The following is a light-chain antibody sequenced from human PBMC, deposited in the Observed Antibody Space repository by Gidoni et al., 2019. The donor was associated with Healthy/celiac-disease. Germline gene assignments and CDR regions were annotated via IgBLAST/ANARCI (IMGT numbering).Light chain of an antibody. CDR2: GAS. CDR3: QQIGLT. Sequence: EIVLTQSPGTLSLSPGEGATLSCRASQSVSSSYLAWYQQKPGQAPRLLIYGASSRATGIPDRFSGSGSGTDFTLTISRLEPEDFAVYYCQQIGLTFXGXTKVEIK. V-gene: IGKV3-20*01. CDR1: QSVSSSY. J-gene: IGKJ4*01.